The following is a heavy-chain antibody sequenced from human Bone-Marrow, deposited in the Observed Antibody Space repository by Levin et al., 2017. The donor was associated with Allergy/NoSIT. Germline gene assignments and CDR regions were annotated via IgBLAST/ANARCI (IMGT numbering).Heavy chain of an antibody. CDR2: IRQDGSEK. CDR1: GFNFNSYW. V-gene: IGHV3-7*01. J-gene: IGHJ4*02. CDR3: ARTSYGGFDGEY. Sequence: GGSLRLSCVVSGFNFNSYWMSWVRQAPVKGLEWVANIRQDGSEKNYVESVKGRFTISRDNAKNSLVLQMDSLKVEDTAMYYCARTSYGGFDGEYWGLGTQVTVSS. D-gene: IGHD5-12*01.